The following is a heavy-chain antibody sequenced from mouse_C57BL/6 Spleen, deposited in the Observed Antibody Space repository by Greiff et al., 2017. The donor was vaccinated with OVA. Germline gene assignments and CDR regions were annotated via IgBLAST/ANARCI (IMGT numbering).Heavy chain of an antibody. V-gene: IGHV1-5*01. CDR1: GYTFTSYW. D-gene: IGHD1-1*01. Sequence: EVKVEESGTVLARPGASVKMSCKTSGYTFTSYWMHWVKQRPGQGLEWIGAIYPGNSDTSYNQKFKGKAKLTAVTSASTAYMELSSLTNEDSAVYYCTRFTTVVAPDAWFAYWGQGTLVTVSA. CDR3: TRFTTVVAPDAWFAY. CDR2: IYPGNSDT. J-gene: IGHJ3*01.